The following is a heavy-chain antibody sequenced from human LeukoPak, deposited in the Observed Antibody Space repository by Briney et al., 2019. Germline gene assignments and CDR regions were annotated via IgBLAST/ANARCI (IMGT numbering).Heavy chain of an antibody. CDR1: GFTFSTYS. CDR3: ARPLSRSSQAYCFDY. V-gene: IGHV3-21*01. J-gene: IGHJ4*02. D-gene: IGHD2-21*01. CDR2: ISTSGSYI. Sequence: GGSLRLSCAASGFTFSTYSLNWVRQAPGKGLEWVSSISTSGSYIYYADSVKGRFTISRDNAKNSLYLQMNSLTAEHTAVYYCARPLSRSSQAYCFDYWGQGTLVTVSS.